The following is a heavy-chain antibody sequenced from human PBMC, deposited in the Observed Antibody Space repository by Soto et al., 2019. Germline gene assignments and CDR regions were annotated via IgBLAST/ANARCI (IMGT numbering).Heavy chain of an antibody. CDR3: ARDNTFGGVLAIFDN. CDR1: DTPSPAS. D-gene: IGHD3-16*02. CDR2: INSNSGDT. Sequence: ASVKVSARLLDTPSPASMHWVRQSPGHGLEWMGWINSNSGDTNYAQKFRGRVTVTRDTSISTVYMELSRLTSDDTAIYYCARDNTFGGVLAIFDNWGQGALVTVSS. J-gene: IGHJ4*02. V-gene: IGHV1-2*02.